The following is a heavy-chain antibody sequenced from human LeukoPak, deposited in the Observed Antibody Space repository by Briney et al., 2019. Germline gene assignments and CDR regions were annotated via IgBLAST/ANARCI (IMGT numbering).Heavy chain of an antibody. D-gene: IGHD6-19*01. Sequence: GGSLRLSCAASGFTFSSYNMNWVRQAPGKGLEWVSYISSSSSTTNYADSLKGRFTISRDNAKNSLYLQMNSLRDEDTAVYYCARGLPFYSSGWYFDYWGRGTLVTVSS. CDR3: ARGLPFYSSGWYFDY. J-gene: IGHJ4*02. CDR1: GFTFSSYN. V-gene: IGHV3-48*02. CDR2: ISSSSSTT.